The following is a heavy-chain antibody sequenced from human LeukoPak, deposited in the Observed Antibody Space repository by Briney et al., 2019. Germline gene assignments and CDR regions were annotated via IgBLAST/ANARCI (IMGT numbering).Heavy chain of an antibody. CDR2: INPNSGGT. V-gene: IGHV1-2*06. D-gene: IGHD6-13*01. Sequence: ASVKVSCKASGYTFTDYYVNWVRQAPGQGLEWMGRINPNSGGTNYAQKFQGRVTMTRDTSISTAYMELSSLRSDDTALYYCARKYSSSSHFDYWGQGTLVTVSS. CDR3: ARKYSSSSHFDY. CDR1: GYTFTDYY. J-gene: IGHJ4*02.